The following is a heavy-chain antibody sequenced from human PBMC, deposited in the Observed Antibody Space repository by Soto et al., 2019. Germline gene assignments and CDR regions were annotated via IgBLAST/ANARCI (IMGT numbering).Heavy chain of an antibody. D-gene: IGHD3-10*01. Sequence: QVQLVQSGAEVKKPGASVKVSCKASGYTFTSYDINWVRQATGQGLEWMGWMNPNSGNTGYAQKFQGRVTTSRNTSISTAYMELSSLRSEDTAVYYCARGGSVLLWFGGYYYYGMDVWGQGTTVTVSS. CDR3: ARGGSVLLWFGGYYYYGMDV. CDR1: GYTFTSYD. V-gene: IGHV1-8*01. J-gene: IGHJ6*02. CDR2: MNPNSGNT.